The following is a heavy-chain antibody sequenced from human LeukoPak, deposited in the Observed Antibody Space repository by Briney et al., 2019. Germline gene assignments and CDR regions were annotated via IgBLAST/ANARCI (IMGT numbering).Heavy chain of an antibody. Sequence: GGSLRLSCAASGFTFSSFAMSWIRQAPGKGLEWVSSIDKIGVGTYYADSVKGRFTISRDNSKNTLYLQMNSLRAEDTAVYYCAKGVAGSSGWPRPFDYWGQGTLVTVSS. CDR3: AKGVAGSSGWPRPFDY. V-gene: IGHV3-23*01. CDR1: GFTFSSFA. CDR2: IDKIGVGT. J-gene: IGHJ4*02. D-gene: IGHD6-19*01.